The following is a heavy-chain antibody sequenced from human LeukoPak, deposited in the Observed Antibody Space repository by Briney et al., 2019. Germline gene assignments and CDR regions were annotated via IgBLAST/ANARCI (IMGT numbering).Heavy chain of an antibody. CDR1: GFTFSNSN. CDR3: ARARSGGYFDY. D-gene: IGHD3-16*01. CDR2: ISSSSSSTI. V-gene: IGHV3-48*02. Sequence: GASLRLSCAASGFTFSNSNMNWVRQAPGKGLEWLSYISSSSSSTIYYPDSVKGRFTISRDNAKNSLYLQMNSLRDEDTAVYYCARARSGGYFDYWGRGTLVTVSS. J-gene: IGHJ4*02.